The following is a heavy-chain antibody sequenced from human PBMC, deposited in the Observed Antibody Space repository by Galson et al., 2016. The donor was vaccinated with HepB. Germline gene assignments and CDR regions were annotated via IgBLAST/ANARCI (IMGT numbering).Heavy chain of an antibody. CDR2: IYSIGTT. CDR3: ARKSDTYRYDGDF. V-gene: IGHV3-53*01. CDR1: GFTVSNNY. D-gene: IGHD3-16*02. Sequence: SLRLSCAVSGFTVSNNYMTWVRQAPGKGPEWVALIYSIGTTAYADSVKGRFTISRDNSRNTLNLEMKSLRADDTSAYYCARKSDTYRYDGDFSGQGTLVTVSS. J-gene: IGHJ4*02.